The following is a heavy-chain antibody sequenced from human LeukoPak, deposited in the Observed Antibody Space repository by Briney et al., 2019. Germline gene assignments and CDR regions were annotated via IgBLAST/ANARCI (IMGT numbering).Heavy chain of an antibody. V-gene: IGHV1-46*01. CDR1: GYTFTSYY. Sequence: ASVTVSCKASGYTFTSYYMHWVRQAPGQGLEWMGIINPRGGSTSYAQKFQGRVTMTRDTSTSTVYMELSSLRSEDTAVYYCARGGGAAVAGFAHDYWGQGTLVTVSS. J-gene: IGHJ4*02. CDR3: ARGGGAAVAGFAHDY. CDR2: INPRGGST. D-gene: IGHD6-19*01.